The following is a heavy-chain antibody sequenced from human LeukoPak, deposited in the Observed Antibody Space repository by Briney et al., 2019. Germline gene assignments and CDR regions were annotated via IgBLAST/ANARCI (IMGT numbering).Heavy chain of an antibody. V-gene: IGHV1-18*01. Sequence: ASVTVSCTASGYTFTIYGISWVRQAPGQGLEWMGWISAYNGNTNYAQKLQGRVTMTTDTSTSTAYMELRSLRSDDTAVYYCARVALVRGVIITNWFDPWGQGTLVTVSS. CDR2: ISAYNGNT. J-gene: IGHJ5*02. CDR3: ARVALVRGVIITNWFDP. CDR1: GYTFTIYG. D-gene: IGHD3-10*01.